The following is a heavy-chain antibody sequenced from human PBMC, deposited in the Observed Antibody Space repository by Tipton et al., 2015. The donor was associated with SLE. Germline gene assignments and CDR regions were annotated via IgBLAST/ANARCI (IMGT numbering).Heavy chain of an antibody. CDR1: GFTVSSNY. CDR3: ARDGIYPCYDPSMVV. CDR2: INSGGST. J-gene: IGHJ6*03. D-gene: IGHD1-26*01. V-gene: IGHV3-53*05. Sequence: SLRLSCAASGFTVSSNYMTWVRQAPGEGLEWVSGINSGGSTFYSDSVKGRITTSRDNSKNTLYLQMNSLRAEDTAVYYCARDGIYPCYDPSMVVGGKGTTVSVS.